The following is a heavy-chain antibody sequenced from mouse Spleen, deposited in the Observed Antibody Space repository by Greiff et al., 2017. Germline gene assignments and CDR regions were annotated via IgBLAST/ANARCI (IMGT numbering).Heavy chain of an antibody. D-gene: IGHD1-1*01. V-gene: IGHV5-9*04. CDR3: ARREYYGSSSWFAY. Sequence: EVKLMESGGGLVKLGGSLKLSCAASGFTFSSYAMSWVRQTPEKRLEWVATISSGGGNTYYPDSVKGRFTISRDNAKNTLYLQMSSLKSEDTAMYYCARREYYGSSSWFAYWGQGTLVTVSA. J-gene: IGHJ3*01. CDR2: ISSGGGNT. CDR1: GFTFSSYA.